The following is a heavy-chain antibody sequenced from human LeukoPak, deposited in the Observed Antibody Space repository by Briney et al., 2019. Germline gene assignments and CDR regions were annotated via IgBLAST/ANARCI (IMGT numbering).Heavy chain of an antibody. CDR3: ARRYHWRFDP. Sequence: GGSLRLSCAASGFTFSSYSMNWVRQPPEKGLEWVSSISSSSSYIYYADSVKGRFTISRDNAKNSLYLQMNSLRAEDTAVYYCARRYHWRFDPWGQGTLVTVSS. CDR1: GFTFSSYS. D-gene: IGHD1-1*01. J-gene: IGHJ5*02. V-gene: IGHV3-21*01. CDR2: ISSSSSYI.